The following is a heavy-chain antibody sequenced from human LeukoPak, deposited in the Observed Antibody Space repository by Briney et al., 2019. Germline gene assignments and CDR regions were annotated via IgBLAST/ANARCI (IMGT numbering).Heavy chain of an antibody. D-gene: IGHD2-2*02. CDR3: ARDVYCSSTRCYTGFDY. J-gene: IGHJ4*02. CDR1: GYTFTSYG. Sequence: ASVKVSCKASGYTFTSYGISWVRQAPGQGLEWMGWISAYNGNTNYAQKLQGRVTMTTDTSTSTAYMELRSLRSDDTAVYYCARDVYCSSTRCYTGFDYWGQGTLVTVSS. V-gene: IGHV1-18*01. CDR2: ISAYNGNT.